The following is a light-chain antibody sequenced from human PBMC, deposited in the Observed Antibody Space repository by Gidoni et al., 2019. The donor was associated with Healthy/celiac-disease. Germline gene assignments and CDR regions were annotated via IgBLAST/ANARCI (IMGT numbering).Light chain of an antibody. CDR3: QQYNSPVT. V-gene: IGKV1-5*03. CDR2: KAS. J-gene: IGKJ1*01. Sequence: DIQMTQSPSTLSASLGDRVTITCRASQSISSWLAWYQQKPGKAPKLLIYKASSLESGVPSRFSGSGSGTEFTLTISSLQPDDVATYYCQQYNSPVTFGQGTKVEIK. CDR1: QSISSW.